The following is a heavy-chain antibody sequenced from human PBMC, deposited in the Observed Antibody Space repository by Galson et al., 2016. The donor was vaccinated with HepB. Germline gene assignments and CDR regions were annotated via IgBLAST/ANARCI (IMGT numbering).Heavy chain of an antibody. Sequence: SLRLSCAAPGLSVSSNYMTWVRQAPEKGLDWVSIIYAAGATYYSDSAKGRFTISRDTAEKPVYLQMNSLRPEDTAIYYCATRSGRDHLLGEYWGQGTLVTVSS. V-gene: IGHV3-53*01. CDR1: GLSVSSNY. J-gene: IGHJ4*02. D-gene: IGHD3-16*01. CDR3: ATRSGRDHLLGEY. CDR2: IYAAGAT.